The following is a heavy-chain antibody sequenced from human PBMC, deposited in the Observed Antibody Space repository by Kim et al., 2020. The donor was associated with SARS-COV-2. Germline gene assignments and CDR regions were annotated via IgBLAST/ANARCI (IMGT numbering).Heavy chain of an antibody. CDR3: AREDYIYGFEHYYYGLDV. CDR1: GYTFTGYY. V-gene: IGHV1-2*04. D-gene: IGHD5-18*01. Sequence: ASVKVSCKASGYTFTGYYMHWVRQAPGQGLEWMGWINPNSGGTNYAQKFQGWVTMTRDTSISTAYMELSRLRSDDTAVYYCAREDYIYGFEHYYYGLDVWGKGTTVTVSS. J-gene: IGHJ6*04. CDR2: INPNSGGT.